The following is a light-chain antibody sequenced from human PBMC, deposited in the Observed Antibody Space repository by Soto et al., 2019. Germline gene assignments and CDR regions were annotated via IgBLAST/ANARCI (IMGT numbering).Light chain of an antibody. J-gene: IGLJ2*01. CDR1: TSNIGSNT. Sequence: QSVLTQPPSASGTPGQRVIISCSGSTSNIGSNTVQWYQQLPGTAPKLLIYFNNQRPSGVPDRFSGSKSGTSASLAINGLQSDDEADYSCAAWDDSLNGPVFGGGTKVTVL. CDR2: FNN. CDR3: AAWDDSLNGPV. V-gene: IGLV1-44*01.